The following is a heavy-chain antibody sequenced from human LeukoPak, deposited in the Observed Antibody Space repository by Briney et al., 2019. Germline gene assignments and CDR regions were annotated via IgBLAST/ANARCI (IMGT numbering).Heavy chain of an antibody. V-gene: IGHV3-23*01. CDR2: ISGSGGST. J-gene: IGHJ4*02. CDR3: AILGGRSIAAAGY. D-gene: IGHD6-13*01. Sequence: GGSLRLSCAASGFTFSSYAMSWVRQAPGKGLEWVSAISGSGGSTYYADSVKGRFTISRDNSKNTLYLQMNSLGAEDTAVYYCAILGGRSIAAAGYWGQGTLVTVSS. CDR1: GFTFSSYA.